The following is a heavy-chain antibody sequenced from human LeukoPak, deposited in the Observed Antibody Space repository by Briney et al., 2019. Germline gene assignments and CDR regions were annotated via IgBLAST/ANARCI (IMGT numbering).Heavy chain of an antibody. CDR2: IKQDGSEK. J-gene: IGHJ4*02. Sequence: GGSLRLSCAASGFTLSSYWMTWIRQAPGKGLEWVANIKQDGSEKYYVDPVKGRFTISRDNAKNSLYLQMNSRRAEDTAVYYCARDTGGGYSCYDCWGQGTLVTVSS. CDR3: ARDTGGGYSCYDC. V-gene: IGHV3-7*01. CDR1: GFTLSSYW. D-gene: IGHD5-18*01.